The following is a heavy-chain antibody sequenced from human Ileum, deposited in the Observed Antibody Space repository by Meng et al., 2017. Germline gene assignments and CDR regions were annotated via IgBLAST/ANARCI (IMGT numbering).Heavy chain of an antibody. Sequence: GESLKISCVATGFSFSTYWMSWVRQAPGKGLEWVANIKHDGSAEDYMDSVKGRFTISRDNAKNSVFLQMTSLTAEDTALYYCARNRGYNSFDYWGQGTQVTCSS. CDR2: IKHDGSAE. CDR3: ARNRGYNSFDY. J-gene: IGHJ4*02. D-gene: IGHD5-24*01. V-gene: IGHV3-7*01. CDR1: GFSFSTYW.